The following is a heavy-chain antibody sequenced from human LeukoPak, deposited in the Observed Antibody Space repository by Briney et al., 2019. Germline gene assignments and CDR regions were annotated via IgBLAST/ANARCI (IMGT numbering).Heavy chain of an antibody. V-gene: IGHV4-39*02. CDR2: IHYSGIT. CDR3: AREYSSEGYYYGMDV. D-gene: IGHD6-19*01. CDR1: GGSISSSSYY. Sequence: SETLSLTCTVSGGSISSSSYYWGWIRQPPGKGLEWIGSIHYSGITYYNPSLKSHVTISVDTSRNQFSLKLSSGTAADTAVYYCAREYSSEGYYYGMDVWGQGTTVTVSS. J-gene: IGHJ6*02.